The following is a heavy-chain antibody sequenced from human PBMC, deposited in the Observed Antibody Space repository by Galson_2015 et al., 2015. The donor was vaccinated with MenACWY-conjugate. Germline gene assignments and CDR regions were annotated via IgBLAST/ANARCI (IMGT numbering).Heavy chain of an antibody. CDR3: ARRVRRLTKPFDS. CDR1: GYSISSGSF. CDR2: THHSGST. D-gene: IGHD3-10*01. Sequence: SETLSLTCTVSGYSISSGSFWAWIRQTPGKGLEWLGTTHHSGSTYYNPSLENRVTISLDTSKNEVSLRPNSVTAADSAVYYCARRVRRLTKPFDSWGQGLLVTVSS. V-gene: IGHV4-38-2*02. J-gene: IGHJ4*02.